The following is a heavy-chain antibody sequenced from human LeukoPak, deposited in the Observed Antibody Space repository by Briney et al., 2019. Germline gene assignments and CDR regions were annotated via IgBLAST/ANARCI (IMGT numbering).Heavy chain of an antibody. V-gene: IGHV4-59*08. CDR1: SGSISNYY. D-gene: IGHD6-13*01. CDR3: ARHGGYSSPYLH. J-gene: IGHJ1*01. Sequence: SETLSLTCTVSSGSISNYYWSWIRQPPGKGVECIGYIYYSGSTNYNPSLKSRVTISVDTSKNQFSLKLSSVTATDTAVYYCARHGGYSSPYLHWGQGTLVTVSS. CDR2: IYYSGST.